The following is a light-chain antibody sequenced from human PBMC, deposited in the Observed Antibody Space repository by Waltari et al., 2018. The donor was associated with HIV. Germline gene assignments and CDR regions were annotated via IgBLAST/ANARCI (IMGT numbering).Light chain of an antibody. CDR3: QQYGSSPYT. CDR2: AAL. CDR1: QSVSSNY. J-gene: IGKJ2*01. Sequence: EIVLTQSPGTLSLSPGEGATLPCRASQSVSSNYLAWYQQKPGQAPRLLIYAALNRATGIPDRFSGSGSGTDFTLSISRLEPQDFAVYYCQQYGSSPYTFGQGTKLEIK. V-gene: IGKV3-20*01.